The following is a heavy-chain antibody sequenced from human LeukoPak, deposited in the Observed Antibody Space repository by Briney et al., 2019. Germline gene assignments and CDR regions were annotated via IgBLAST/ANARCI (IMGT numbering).Heavy chain of an antibody. CDR1: GGTFSRYT. CDR3: ARVRGEYPYYLDY. CDR2: IIPILGIA. J-gene: IGHJ4*02. D-gene: IGHD2/OR15-2a*01. V-gene: IGHV1-69*02. Sequence: ASVKVSCKASGGTFSRYTISWVRQAPGQGLEWMGRIIPILGIANYAQKFQGRVTITADKSTSTAYMELSSLRSEDTAVYYCARVRGEYPYYLDYWGQGTLVTVSS.